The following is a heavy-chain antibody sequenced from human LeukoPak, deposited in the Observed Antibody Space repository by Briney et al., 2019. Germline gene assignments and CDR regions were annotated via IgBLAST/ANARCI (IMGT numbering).Heavy chain of an antibody. Sequence: GSLRLSCAASGLTFSKSWMSWVRQAPGQGLEWVAAIKEDGSEKDYVDSVKGRFTISRDNAKNSLYLQMNSLRAEDTAVYYCATYTNWVAGDVWGQGTSVSVSS. D-gene: IGHD1-1*01. CDR2: IKEDGSEK. CDR1: GLTFSKSW. V-gene: IGHV3-7*01. CDR3: ATYTNWVAGDV. J-gene: IGHJ6*02.